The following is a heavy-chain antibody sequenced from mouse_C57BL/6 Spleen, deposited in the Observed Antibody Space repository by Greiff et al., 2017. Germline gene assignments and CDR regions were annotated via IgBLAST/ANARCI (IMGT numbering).Heavy chain of an antibody. CDR3: ARGYYGSSPFAY. Sequence: EVQLQQSVAELVRPGASVKLSCTASGFTITNTYMHWVKQRPEQGLEWIGRIVPANGNTKYAPKFQGKATITADTSSNTAYLQLSSLTSEDSAIYYCARGYYGSSPFAYWGQGTLVTVSA. CDR2: IVPANGNT. V-gene: IGHV14-3*01. D-gene: IGHD1-1*01. CDR1: GFTITNTY. J-gene: IGHJ3*01.